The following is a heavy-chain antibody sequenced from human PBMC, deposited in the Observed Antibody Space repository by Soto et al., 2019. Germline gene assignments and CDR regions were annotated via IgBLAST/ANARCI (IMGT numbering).Heavy chain of an antibody. CDR2: ISWNSDNV. Sequence: VQLVESGGGLGQPGGSLRLSCAASGFTFDDYAMHWVRHAPGKGLEWVSGISWNSDNVGYGDSVKGRFTISRDNAKNSLYLQMNGLRAEDTAFYYCAKNTQSSNLNALDVWGQGTTVTVSS. CDR3: AKNTQSSNLNALDV. CDR1: GFTFDDYA. J-gene: IGHJ3*01. D-gene: IGHD6-13*01. V-gene: IGHV3-9*01.